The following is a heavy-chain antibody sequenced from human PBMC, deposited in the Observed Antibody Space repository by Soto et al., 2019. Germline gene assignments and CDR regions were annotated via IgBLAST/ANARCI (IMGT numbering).Heavy chain of an antibody. CDR2: INPSGGST. V-gene: IGHV1-46*01. J-gene: IGHJ6*02. Sequence: GASVKVSCKASGYTFTSYYMHWVRQAPGQGLEWMGIINPSGGSTYYNPSLKSRVTISVDTSKNQFSLKLSSVTAADTAVYYCARAPPHYYYYGMDVWGQGTTVTVSS. CDR3: ARAPPHYYYYGMDV. CDR1: GYTFTSYY.